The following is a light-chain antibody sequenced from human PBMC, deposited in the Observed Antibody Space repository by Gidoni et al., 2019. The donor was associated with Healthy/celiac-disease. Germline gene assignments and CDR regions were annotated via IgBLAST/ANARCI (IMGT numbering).Light chain of an antibody. CDR2: AAS. V-gene: IGKV1-39*01. CDR3: QQSYSTPYT. Sequence: DIQMTQSPSSLSASVGDRVTITCRASQSISSYLNWYQQKPGKAPMLLIYAASSLQSEVPSRFSGSGSGTDFTLTISSLQPEDFATYYCQQSYSTPYTFGQGTKLEIK. CDR1: QSISSY. J-gene: IGKJ2*01.